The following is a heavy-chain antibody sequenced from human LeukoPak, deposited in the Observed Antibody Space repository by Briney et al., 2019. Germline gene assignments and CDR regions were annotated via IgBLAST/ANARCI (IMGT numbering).Heavy chain of an antibody. V-gene: IGHV2-5*01. J-gene: IGHJ4*02. D-gene: IGHD3-10*01. CDR1: GFSLSTSGVG. CDR3: AHRRRVLLWFGELTGESFDY. Sequence: SGPTLVNPTQTLTLTCTFSGFSLSTSGVGVGWIRQPPGKALEWLALIYWNDDKRYSPSLKSRLTITKDTSKNQVVLTMTHMDPVDTATYYCAHRRRVLLWFGELTGESFDYWGQGTLVTVSS. CDR2: IYWNDDK.